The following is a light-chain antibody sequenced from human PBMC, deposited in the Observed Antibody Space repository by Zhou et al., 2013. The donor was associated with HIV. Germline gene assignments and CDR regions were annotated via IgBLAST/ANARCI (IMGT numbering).Light chain of an antibody. CDR3: QEYYDYLWT. J-gene: IGKJ1*01. V-gene: IGKV3-15*01. Sequence: DIVLTQSPGTMSLSPGERATLSCRASESLNNNYLVWYQQKPGQAPSLLIYDTSTRATGVPARFSGSGSGTDFTLTINCLQSEDFATYHCQEYYDYLWTFGQGTQVEMK. CDR2: DTS. CDR1: ESLNNN.